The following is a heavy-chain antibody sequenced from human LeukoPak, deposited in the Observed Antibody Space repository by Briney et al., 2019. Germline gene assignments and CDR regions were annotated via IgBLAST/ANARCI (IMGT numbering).Heavy chain of an antibody. J-gene: IGHJ3*02. CDR2: ISSSSNYI. V-gene: IGHV3-21*01. CDR1: GFTFSSYS. CDR3: ARDRITIFGVTPNDAFDI. Sequence: GGSLRLSCAASGFTFSSYSMNWVRQAPGKGLEWVSSISSSSNYIYYADSVKGRFTISRDNAKNSLYLQMNSLRAEDTAVYYCARDRITIFGVTPNDAFDIWGQGTMVTVSS. D-gene: IGHD3-3*01.